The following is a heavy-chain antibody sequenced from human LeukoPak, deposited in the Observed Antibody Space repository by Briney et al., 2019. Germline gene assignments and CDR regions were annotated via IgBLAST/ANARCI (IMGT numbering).Heavy chain of an antibody. CDR2: ISGSGGST. CDR1: GFSFGSYA. V-gene: IGHV3-23*01. Sequence: GGSLRLSCVASGFSFGSYAMSWVRQAPGKGLEWVSAISGSGGSTYYADSVKGRFTISRDNSKNTLYLQMNSLRAEDTAVYYCAKDRLRDIVVVPAALGYAFDIWGQGTMVTVSS. CDR3: AKDRLRDIVVVPAALGYAFDI. J-gene: IGHJ3*02. D-gene: IGHD2-2*01.